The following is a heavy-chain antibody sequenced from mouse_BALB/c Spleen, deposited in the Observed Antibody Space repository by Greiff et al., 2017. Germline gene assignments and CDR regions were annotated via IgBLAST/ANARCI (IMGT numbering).Heavy chain of an antibody. CDR1: GFTFSDYY. CDR2: ISDGGSYT. J-gene: IGHJ3*01. D-gene: IGHD2-4*01. Sequence: EVKLVESGGGLVKPGGSLKLSCAASGFTFSDYYMYWVRQTPEKRLEWVATISDGGSYTYYPDSVKGRFTISRDNAKNNLYLQMSSLKSEDTAMYYCARDRSDYDRFPFAYWGQGTLVTVSA. V-gene: IGHV5-4*02. CDR3: ARDRSDYDRFPFAY.